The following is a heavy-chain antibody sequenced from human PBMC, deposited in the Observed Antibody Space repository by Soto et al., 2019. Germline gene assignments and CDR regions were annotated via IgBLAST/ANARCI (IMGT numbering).Heavy chain of an antibody. CDR1: GDSFSSYA. J-gene: IGHJ4*02. CDR3: AKSAPMDAGDKYYYDF. V-gene: IGHV1-69*13. D-gene: IGHD4-17*01. CDR2: IIPFFGAA. Sequence: ASVKVSCKASGDSFSSYAISWVRQAPGHGLEWMGRIIPFFGAARYSQKFEDRITITADESTNTVYMDLRSLTSEDTAIYYCAKSAPMDAGDKYYYDFWGQGALVTVSS.